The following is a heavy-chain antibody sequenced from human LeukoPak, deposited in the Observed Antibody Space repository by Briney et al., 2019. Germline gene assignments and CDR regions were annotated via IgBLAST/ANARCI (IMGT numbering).Heavy chain of an antibody. CDR1: GGSISSYY. J-gene: IGHJ4*02. V-gene: IGHV4-59*01. CDR3: ARRDRQHFDY. Sequence: PSETLSLTCTVSGGSISSYYWSWIRQPPGKGLEWIGYIYYSGSTNHNPSLKSRVTISVDTSKNQFSLKLSSVTAADTAVYYCARRDRQHFDYWGQGTLVTVSS. CDR2: IYYSGST. D-gene: IGHD2-21*01.